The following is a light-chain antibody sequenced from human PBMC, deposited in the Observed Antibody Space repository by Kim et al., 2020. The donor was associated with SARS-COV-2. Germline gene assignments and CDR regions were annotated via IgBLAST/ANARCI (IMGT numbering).Light chain of an antibody. Sequence: GQSITISCSGTSSDVGGYKYVSWYHQHPGKAPKFIIYDVSKRPSGVSNRFSGSKSGNTASLTISGLQAEDEADYYCSSYTSSATWVFGGGTQLTVL. CDR2: DVS. J-gene: IGLJ3*02. CDR1: SSDVGGYKY. V-gene: IGLV2-14*03. CDR3: SSYTSSATWV.